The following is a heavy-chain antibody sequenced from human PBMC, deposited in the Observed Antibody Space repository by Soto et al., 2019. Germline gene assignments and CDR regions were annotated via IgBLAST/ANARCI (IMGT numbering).Heavy chain of an antibody. V-gene: IGHV4-4*02. Sequence: QVLLQESGPGLVQPSGTLSLSCVVSGVSIGSNYYWGWVRQPPGKGLEWLGDMSHIGSVNYNPSLKSRVTISVDKSQKELSRKLDSKTAADTAVYYCARSLGWDAVDYWGQGTLVIVSS. CDR2: MSHIGSV. CDR1: GVSIGSNYY. D-gene: IGHD6-19*01. J-gene: IGHJ4*02. CDR3: ARSLGWDAVDY.